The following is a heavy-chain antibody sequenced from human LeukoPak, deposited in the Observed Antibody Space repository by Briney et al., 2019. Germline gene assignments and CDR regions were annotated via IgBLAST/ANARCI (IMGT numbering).Heavy chain of an antibody. V-gene: IGHV3-23*01. J-gene: IGHJ3*02. CDR3: AKDLGNDYGGNSDAFDI. Sequence: GGSLRLSCAASGFTFSSYAMSWVRQAPGKGLEWVSAISGSGGSTYYADSVKGWFTISRDNSKNTLYLQMNSLRAEDTAVYYCAKDLGNDYGGNSDAFDIWGQGTMVTVSS. CDR2: ISGSGGST. CDR1: GFTFSSYA. D-gene: IGHD4-23*01.